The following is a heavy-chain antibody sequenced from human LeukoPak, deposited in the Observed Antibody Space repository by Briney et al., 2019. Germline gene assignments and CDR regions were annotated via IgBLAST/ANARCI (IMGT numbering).Heavy chain of an antibody. J-gene: IGHJ4*02. CDR2: IYTSGST. CDR1: GGSISSYY. CDR3: QLGTYSSSFDY. Sequence: SETLSLTCTVSGGSISSYYWSWIRQPAGKGLEWIGRIYTSGSTNYNPSLKSRVTMSVDTSKNQFSLKLSSVTAADTAVYYCQLGTYSSSFDYWGQGTLVTVSS. V-gene: IGHV4-4*07. D-gene: IGHD6-6*01.